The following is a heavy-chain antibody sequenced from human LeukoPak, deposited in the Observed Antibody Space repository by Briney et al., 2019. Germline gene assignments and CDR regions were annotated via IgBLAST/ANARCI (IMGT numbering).Heavy chain of an antibody. V-gene: IGHV3-21*01. Sequence: GGSLRLSCAASGFTFSSYGMHWVRQAPGKGLEWVSSISSSSSYIYYADSVKGRFTISRDNAKNSLYLQMNSLRAEDTAVYYCARAVLYSSSSGLDYWGQGTLVTVSS. J-gene: IGHJ4*02. CDR1: GFTFSSYG. CDR2: ISSSSSYI. D-gene: IGHD6-6*01. CDR3: ARAVLYSSSSGLDY.